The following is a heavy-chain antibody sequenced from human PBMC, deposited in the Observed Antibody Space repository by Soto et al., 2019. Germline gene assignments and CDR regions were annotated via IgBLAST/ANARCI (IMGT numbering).Heavy chain of an antibody. CDR1: GFTFSSYA. CDR3: AKDLRSYDFWSGYSTFDY. V-gene: IGHV3-23*01. J-gene: IGHJ4*02. Sequence: PGGSLRLSCAASGFTFSSYAMSWVRQAPGKGLEWVSAISGSGGSTYYADSVKGRFTISRDNSKNTLYLQMNSLRAEDTAVYYCAKDLRSYDFWSGYSTFDYWGQGTLVTVSS. CDR2: ISGSGGST. D-gene: IGHD3-3*01.